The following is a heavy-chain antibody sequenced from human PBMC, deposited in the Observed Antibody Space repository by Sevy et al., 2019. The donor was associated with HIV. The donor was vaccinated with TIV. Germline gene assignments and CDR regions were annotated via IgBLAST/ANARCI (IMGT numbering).Heavy chain of an antibody. Sequence: ASVKVSCKASGSTFSRYVISWVRQAPGQGLEWMGGIIPIFGPANYAQKFQGRVAITADESTNQAYMELTSLRSEDTAVYYCATGITGTTRPYFDYWGQGALVTVSS. J-gene: IGHJ4*02. D-gene: IGHD1-7*01. CDR2: IIPIFGPA. CDR1: GSTFSRYV. CDR3: ATGITGTTRPYFDY. V-gene: IGHV1-69*13.